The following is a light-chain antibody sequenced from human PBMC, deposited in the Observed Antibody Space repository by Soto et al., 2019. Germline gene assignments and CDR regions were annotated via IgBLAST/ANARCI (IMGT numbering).Light chain of an antibody. CDR2: EVT. CDR3: ASYAGSITL. V-gene: IGLV2-8*01. CDR1: SSDVGGYNF. Sequence: QSALTQPPSASGSPGQSVTVSCTGTSSDVGGYNFVSWYQQHPGKVPKLMIYEVTKRPSGVPDRFSGSKSGNTASLTVSGLQAEDEADYYCASYAGSITLFGGATKLTVL. J-gene: IGLJ2*01.